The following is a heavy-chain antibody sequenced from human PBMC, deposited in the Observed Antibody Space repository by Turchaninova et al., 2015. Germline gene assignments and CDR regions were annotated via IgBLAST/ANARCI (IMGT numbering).Heavy chain of an antibody. Sequence: EVQLVESGGGLVQPGGSLRLSCAASGFTFSTYIMHWVRQAPGKGLVWVSRVNGDGSKTHYADSVKGRFTISRDNAKNTLHLQMNGLRVEDTAVYYCVRDRDGYNYWGQGTLVTVSS. D-gene: IGHD5-24*01. CDR2: VNGDGSKT. V-gene: IGHV3-74*01. J-gene: IGHJ4*02. CDR1: GFTFSTYI. CDR3: VRDRDGYNY.